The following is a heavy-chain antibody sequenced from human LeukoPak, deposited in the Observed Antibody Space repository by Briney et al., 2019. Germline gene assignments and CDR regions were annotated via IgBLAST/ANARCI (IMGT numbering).Heavy chain of an antibody. V-gene: IGHV4-59*01. D-gene: IGHD3-10*01. CDR2: IYYSGGT. CDR3: ARGQTMVRGVIITPSYYHMDV. Sequence: SETLSLTCTVSGGSISSYYWSWIRQPPGKGLEWIGYIYYSGGTNYNPSLKSRVTISVDTSKNQFSLKLSSVTAADTAVYYCARGQTMVRGVIITPSYYHMDVWGKGTTVTVSS. CDR1: GGSISSYY. J-gene: IGHJ6*03.